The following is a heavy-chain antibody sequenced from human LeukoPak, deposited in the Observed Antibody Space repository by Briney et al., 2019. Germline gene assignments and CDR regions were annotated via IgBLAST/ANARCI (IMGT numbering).Heavy chain of an antibody. CDR1: GASISSGGYF. CDR3: ARAPESAYNAYYFDY. V-gene: IGHV4-31*03. CDR2: FVYSGST. Sequence: SETLSLTCTVSGASISSGGYFWGWIRQHPGKGLESMGYFVYSGSTYYNPSLKRRVTISVDTYKTQISLKMSSVTAADTAVYYCARAPESAYNAYYFDYWGQGTLVTVSS. D-gene: IGHD1-1*01. J-gene: IGHJ4*02.